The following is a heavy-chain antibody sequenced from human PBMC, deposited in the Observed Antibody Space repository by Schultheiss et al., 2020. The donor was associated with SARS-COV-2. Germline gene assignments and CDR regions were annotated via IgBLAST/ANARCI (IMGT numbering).Heavy chain of an antibody. CDR1: GFTFDDYA. J-gene: IGHJ6*02. CDR3: ARDGQWLVDYYYYGMDV. Sequence: SLRLSCAASGFTFDDYAMHWVRQAPGKGLEWVSGISWNSGSIGYADSVKGRFTISRDNAKNSLYLQMNSLRAEDTAVYYCARDGQWLVDYYYYGMDVWGQGTTVTVSS. V-gene: IGHV3-9*01. CDR2: ISWNSGSI. D-gene: IGHD6-19*01.